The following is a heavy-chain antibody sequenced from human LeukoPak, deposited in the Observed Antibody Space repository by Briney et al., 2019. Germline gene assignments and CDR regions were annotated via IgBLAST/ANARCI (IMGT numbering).Heavy chain of an antibody. V-gene: IGHV4-34*01. CDR3: ARGLFGFDY. Sequence: SETLSLTCAVYGGSFSGYYWSWIRQPPGKGLEWIGEINHSGSTNYNPSLKSRVTISVDTSKNQFSPKLSSVTAADTAVYYCARGLFGFDYWGQGTLVTVSS. CDR1: GGSFSGYY. J-gene: IGHJ4*02. D-gene: IGHD3-3*01. CDR2: INHSGST.